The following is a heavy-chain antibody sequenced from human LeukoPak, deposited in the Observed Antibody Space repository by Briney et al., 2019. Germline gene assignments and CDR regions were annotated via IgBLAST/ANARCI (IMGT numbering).Heavy chain of an antibody. D-gene: IGHD3-10*01. CDR1: GFTFSSYW. J-gene: IGHJ5*02. CDR2: IKQDGSEK. CDR3: ATYYYSSGSST. Sequence: PGGSLRLSCAASGFTFSSYWMSWVRQAPGKGLEWVANIKQDGSEKYYVDSVKGRFTISRDNAKNSLYLQMNSLRAEDTAVYFCATYYYSSGSSTWGQGTLVTVSS. V-gene: IGHV3-7*01.